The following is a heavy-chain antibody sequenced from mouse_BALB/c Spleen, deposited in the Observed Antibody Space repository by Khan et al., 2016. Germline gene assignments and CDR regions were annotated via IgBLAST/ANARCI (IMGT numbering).Heavy chain of an antibody. J-gene: IGHJ1*01. CDR2: IYPGGGYT. V-gene: IGHV1-63*02. D-gene: IGHD1-1*01. CDR3: ARFYDGSSYWYFDV. Sequence: QVQLQQSGAELVRPGTSVKISCKASGYTFTNYWLGWVKQRPGHGLEWIGDIYPGGGYTNYHEKFKGKATLTADTSSSTADMQLSSLTSEDSAVYFCARFYDGSSYWYFDVWGAGTTVTVSS. CDR1: GYTFTNYW.